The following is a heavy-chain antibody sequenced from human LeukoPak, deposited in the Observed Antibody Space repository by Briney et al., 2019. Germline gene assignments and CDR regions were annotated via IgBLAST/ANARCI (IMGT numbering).Heavy chain of an antibody. Sequence: ASVKVSCKASGYTFTGYYIHWVRQAPGQGLEWMGWINPNSGGTNYAQKFQGRVTMTRDTSISTAYMELSRLRSDDTAVYYCAREGGEPQGGAKGDWFDPWGQGTLVTVSS. V-gene: IGHV1-2*02. J-gene: IGHJ5*02. CDR1: GYTFTGYY. CDR2: INPNSGGT. CDR3: AREGGEPQGGAKGDWFDP. D-gene: IGHD1-26*01.